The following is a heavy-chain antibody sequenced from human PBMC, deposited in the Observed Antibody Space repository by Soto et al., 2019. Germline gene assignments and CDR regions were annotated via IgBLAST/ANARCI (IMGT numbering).Heavy chain of an antibody. D-gene: IGHD2-2*01. CDR2: IIPILGIA. V-gene: IGHV1-69*08. CDR1: GGTFSSYT. J-gene: IGHJ6*03. CDR3: ARERAYCSSTSCYVRAYYYYMDV. Sequence: QVQLVQSGAEVKKPGSSVKVSCKASGGTFSSYTISWVRQAPGQGLEWMGSIIPILGIANYAQKFQGRVTITADKSTSTAYMELSSLRSEDTAVYYCARERAYCSSTSCYVRAYYYYMDVWGKGTTVTVSS.